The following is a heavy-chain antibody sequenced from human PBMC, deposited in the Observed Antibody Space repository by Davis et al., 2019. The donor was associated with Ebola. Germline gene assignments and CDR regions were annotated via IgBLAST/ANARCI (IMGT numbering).Heavy chain of an antibody. D-gene: IGHD4-17*01. J-gene: IGHJ4*02. CDR2: IQTNAEGATT. CDR3: TTRTVTTNDY. V-gene: IGHV3-15*01. Sequence: GESLKISCVASGFTFKKVWMNWVRQAPGKGLEWVGRIQTNAEGATTGYGAPVRGRFTISRDDSRNTVSLQMNNLKTEDTAVYYCTTRTVTTNDYWGQGTRVTVSS. CDR1: GFTFKKVW.